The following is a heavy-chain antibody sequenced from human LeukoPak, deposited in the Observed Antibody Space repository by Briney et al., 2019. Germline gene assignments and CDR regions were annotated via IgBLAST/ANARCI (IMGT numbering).Heavy chain of an antibody. CDR3: ARSDEYYDISTGYYSD. V-gene: IGHV3-7*01. CDR2: IKQDGSEK. CDR1: EFTFSSYW. Sequence: PGGSLRLSCAASEFTFSSYWMTWVRQAPGKGLEWVANIKQDGSEKYYVDSVKGRFTISRDNARNSLYLQMNSLRAEDTAVYYCARSDEYYDISTGYYSDWGQGTLVTVSS. J-gene: IGHJ4*02. D-gene: IGHD3-9*01.